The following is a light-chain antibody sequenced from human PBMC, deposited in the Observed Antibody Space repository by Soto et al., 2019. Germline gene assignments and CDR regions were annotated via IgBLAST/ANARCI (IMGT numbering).Light chain of an antibody. CDR3: QVWDSSSDHYV. CDR2: YDS. J-gene: IGLJ1*01. CDR1: NIGSKS. V-gene: IGLV3-21*04. Sequence: SYELTQPPSVSVAPGKTARITCGGNNIGSKSVHWYQQKPGLAPVLVIYYDSDRPSGIPERFSGSNSGNTATLTISRVEAGDEADYYCQVWDSSSDHYVFGTGTKLTVL.